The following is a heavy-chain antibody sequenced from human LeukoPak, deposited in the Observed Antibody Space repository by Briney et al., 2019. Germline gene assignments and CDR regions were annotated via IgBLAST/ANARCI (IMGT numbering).Heavy chain of an antibody. CDR2: ISISGGST. CDR3: ANEIRPNDH. CDR1: GFTFSSHA. D-gene: IGHD4-17*01. V-gene: IGHV3-23*01. Sequence: GGSLRLSCAASGFTFSSHAMSWVRQAPGKGLEWVSAISISGGSTYYADSVKGRFTISRDNSMNTLYLQMNSLRPEDTAVYYCANEIRPNDHWGQGTLVTVSS. J-gene: IGHJ4*02.